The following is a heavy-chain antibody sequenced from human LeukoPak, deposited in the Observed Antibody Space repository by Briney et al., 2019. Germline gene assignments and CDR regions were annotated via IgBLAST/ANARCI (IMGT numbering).Heavy chain of an antibody. CDR1: GDSNSSSSYY. D-gene: IGHD3-16*01. Sequence: PSETLSLTCTVSGDSNSSSSYYWGWIRQPPGKGLEWIGSIYYSGSTYYNPSLESRVTISVDTSKNQFSLQLNSVTAADMGLYYFARHLGGSVPGPLDSWGQGTLVTVSS. J-gene: IGHJ4*02. CDR2: IYYSGST. V-gene: IGHV4-39*01. CDR3: ARHLGGSVPGPLDS.